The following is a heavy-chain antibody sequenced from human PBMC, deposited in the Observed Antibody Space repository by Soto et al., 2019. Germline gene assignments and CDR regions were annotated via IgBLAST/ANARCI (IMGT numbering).Heavy chain of an antibody. CDR3: AREAGWQRMVPYD. CDR2: ISAFNGDT. Sequence: QVQLVQSGTEVKKPGASVNVSCKAFGYTFTSYGLSWVRQFPGQGLEWLGRISAFNGDTQYAQTMKGRLTVTTDTSTTTVHMELRSLTPADTAVYYCAREAGWQRMVPYDWGQGTLVTVS. V-gene: IGHV1-18*04. D-gene: IGHD6-25*01. CDR1: GYTFTSYG. J-gene: IGHJ1*01.